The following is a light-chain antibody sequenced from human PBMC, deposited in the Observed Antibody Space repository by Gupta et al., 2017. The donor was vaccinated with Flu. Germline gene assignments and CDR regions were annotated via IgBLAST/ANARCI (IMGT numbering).Light chain of an antibody. CDR2: WAS. V-gene: IGKV4-1*01. J-gene: IGKJ1*01. CDR3: QQYDTTPRT. Sequence: DIVMTQSPDSLAVSLGERATINCKSSQSVLYSSNNKNYLAWYQQKPGQSPKLLIYWASTRESGVPDRFSGSGSGTHFTLTISSLQAEDVAVYYCQQYDTTPRTFGQGTKVEIK. CDR1: QSVLYSSNNKNY.